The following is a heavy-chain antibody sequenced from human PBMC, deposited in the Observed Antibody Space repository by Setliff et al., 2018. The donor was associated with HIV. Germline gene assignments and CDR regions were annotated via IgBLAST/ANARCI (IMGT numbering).Heavy chain of an antibody. CDR3: AREIRNYDFWSGYWEDHYFDS. CDR1: GYTFTAYG. CDR2: INAGNGNT. V-gene: IGHV1-3*01. J-gene: IGHJ4*02. Sequence: GASVKVSCKASGYTFTAYGISWVRQAPGQRLEWMGWINAGNGNTKYSQKFQGRVTITRDTSASTAYMELSSLRSEDTAVYYCAREIRNYDFWSGYWEDHYFDSWGQGTLVTVSS. D-gene: IGHD3-3*01.